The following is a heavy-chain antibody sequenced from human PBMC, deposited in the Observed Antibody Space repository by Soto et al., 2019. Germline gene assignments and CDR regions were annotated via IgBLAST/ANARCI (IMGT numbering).Heavy chain of an antibody. CDR2: ISSSSSYI. D-gene: IGHD3-10*01. Sequence: GGSLRLSCAASGFTFSSYSMIWVRQAPGKGLEWVSSISSSSSYIYYADSVKGRFTISRDNAKNSLYLQMNSLRAEDTAVYYCVRAPRARFGENWFYPRGRGTLVTVSS. J-gene: IGHJ5*02. CDR1: GFTFSSYS. CDR3: VRAPRARFGENWFYP. V-gene: IGHV3-21*01.